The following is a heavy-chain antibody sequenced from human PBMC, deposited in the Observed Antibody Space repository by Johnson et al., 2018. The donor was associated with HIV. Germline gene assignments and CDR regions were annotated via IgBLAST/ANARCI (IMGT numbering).Heavy chain of an antibody. D-gene: IGHD6-13*01. CDR2: ITWSGGST. CDR1: GFIFGDYG. Sequence: VQLVESGGGVLRPGGSLRLSCEGFGFIFGDYGLSWVRQRPGKGLQWVSGITWSGGSTAYADSVKGRFTISRDNAKNSLYLQMKSLRAEDTAWYYCARVAAAAGRMTDAFDIWGQGTMVTVSS. V-gene: IGHV3-20*04. CDR3: ARVAAAAGRMTDAFDI. J-gene: IGHJ3*02.